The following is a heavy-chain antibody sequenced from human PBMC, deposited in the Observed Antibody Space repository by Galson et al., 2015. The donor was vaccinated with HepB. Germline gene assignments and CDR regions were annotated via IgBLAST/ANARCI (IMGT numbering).Heavy chain of an antibody. CDR3: ARHIVVVPAASQALYYYGMDV. D-gene: IGHD2-2*01. V-gene: IGHV1-69*06. CDR2: IIPIFGTA. Sequence: SVKVSCKASGGTFSSYAISWVRQAPGQGLEWMGGIIPIFGTANYAQKFQGRVTITADKSTSTAYMELSSLRSEDTAVYYCARHIVVVPAASQALYYYGMDVWGQGTRVTVSS. CDR1: GGTFSSYA. J-gene: IGHJ6*02.